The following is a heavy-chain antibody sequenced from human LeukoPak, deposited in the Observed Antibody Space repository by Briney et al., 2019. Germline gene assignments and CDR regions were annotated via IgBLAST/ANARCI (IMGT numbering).Heavy chain of an antibody. CDR3: ARDSDCSSTSCNTLDY. J-gene: IGHJ4*02. CDR1: GGSISSYY. V-gene: IGHV4-59*12. Sequence: SETLSLTCTVSGGSISSYYWSWIRQPPGKGLEWIGYIYYSGSTYYNPSLKSRVTISVDTSKNQFSLKLSSVTAADTAVYYCARDSDCSSTSCNTLDYWGQGTLVTVSS. CDR2: IYYSGST. D-gene: IGHD2-2*01.